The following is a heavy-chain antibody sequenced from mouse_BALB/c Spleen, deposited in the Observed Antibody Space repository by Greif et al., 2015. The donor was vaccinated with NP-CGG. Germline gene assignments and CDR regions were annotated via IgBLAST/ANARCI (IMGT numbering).Heavy chain of an antibody. CDR3: AIEYDEGYYAMDY. Sequence: VQLQQSGAELVRPGALVKLSCKASGFNIKDYYMHWVKQRPEQGLEWVGWIDPENGNTIYDPKFQGKASITADTSSNTAYLQLSSLTPEDTAVYYCAIEYDEGYYAMDYWGQGTSVTVSS. J-gene: IGHJ4*01. D-gene: IGHD2-14*01. CDR2: IDPENGNT. V-gene: IGHV14-1*02. CDR1: GFNIKDYY.